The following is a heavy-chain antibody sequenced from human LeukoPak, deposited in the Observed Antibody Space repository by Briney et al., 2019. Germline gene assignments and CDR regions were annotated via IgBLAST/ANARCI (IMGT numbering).Heavy chain of an antibody. CDR2: ISSSSSYI. CDR1: GFTFSSYS. CDR3: ARDLTRPYIVVVPAAIDY. V-gene: IGHV3-21*01. J-gene: IGHJ4*02. Sequence: GGSLRLSWAASGFTFSSYSMNWVRQAPGKGLEWVSSISSSSSYIYYGDSVKGRFTISRDNAKNSLYLQMNSLRAEDTAVYYCARDLTRPYIVVVPAAIDYWGQGTLVTVSS. D-gene: IGHD2-2*01.